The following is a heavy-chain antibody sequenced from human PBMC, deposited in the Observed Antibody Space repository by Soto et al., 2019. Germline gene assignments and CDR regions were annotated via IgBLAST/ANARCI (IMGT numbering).Heavy chain of an antibody. Sequence: GGSLRLSCAASGFTFSSNYMSWVRQAPGKGLEWVSVIYSGGSTYYADSVKGRFTISRDNSKNTLYLQMNSLRAEDTAVYYCARGYYYDSSGYSPPSPRVRDYWGQGTLVTVSS. J-gene: IGHJ4*02. CDR1: GFTFSSNY. D-gene: IGHD3-22*01. CDR2: IYSGGST. V-gene: IGHV3-53*01. CDR3: ARGYYYDSSGYSPPSPRVRDY.